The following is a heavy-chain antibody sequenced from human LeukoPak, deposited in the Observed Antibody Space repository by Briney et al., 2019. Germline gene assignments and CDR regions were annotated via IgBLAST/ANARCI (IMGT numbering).Heavy chain of an antibody. CDR3: ARGGEYYDILTGSIAGHNWFDP. Sequence: GGSLRLSCAASGFTFTSYWMHWVRQAPGKRLVWVSRINSDGSSTVYADSVKGRFTISRDNAKSTLYLQMNSLRAADTAVYYCARGGEYYDILTGSIAGHNWFDPWGQGTLVTVSS. CDR2: INSDGSST. J-gene: IGHJ5*02. V-gene: IGHV3-74*01. D-gene: IGHD3-9*01. CDR1: GFTFTSYW.